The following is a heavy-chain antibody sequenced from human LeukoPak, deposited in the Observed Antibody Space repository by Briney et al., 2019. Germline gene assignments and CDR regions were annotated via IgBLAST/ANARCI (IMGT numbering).Heavy chain of an antibody. D-gene: IGHD1-14*01. CDR1: GFTFSSYA. CDR3: ARESHPTGAFDI. J-gene: IGHJ3*02. CDR2: IVGSGGST. V-gene: IGHV3-23*01. Sequence: GGSLRLSCAASGFTFSSYAMSWVRQAPGKGLEWVSVIVGSGGSTYYADSVKGRFTISRDNAKNSLYLQMNSLRAEDTAVYYCARESHPTGAFDIWGQGTMVTVSS.